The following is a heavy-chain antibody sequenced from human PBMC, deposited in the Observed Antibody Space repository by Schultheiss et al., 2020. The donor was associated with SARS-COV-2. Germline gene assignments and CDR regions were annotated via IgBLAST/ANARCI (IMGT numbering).Heavy chain of an antibody. V-gene: IGHV4-61*08. CDR3: ARDGWIQLWLRYFDY. D-gene: IGHD5-18*01. CDR1: GGSISSGDYY. CDR2: IYYSGST. J-gene: IGHJ4*02. Sequence: SETLSLTCTVSGGSISSGDYYWSWIRQPPGKGLEWIGYIYYSGSTNYNPSLKSRVTISVDTSKNQFSLKLSSVTAADTAVYYCARDGWIQLWLRYFDYWGQGTLVTVSS.